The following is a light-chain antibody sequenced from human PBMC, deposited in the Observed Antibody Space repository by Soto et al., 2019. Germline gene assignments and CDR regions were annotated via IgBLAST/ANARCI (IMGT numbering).Light chain of an antibody. V-gene: IGLV1-51*02. Sequence: QSVLTQPPSVSAAPGQTVTISCAGSSSNIGNNFVSWYKQLPGTAPKLLIYENKKRPSGIPDRFSGSKSGTSASLGITGLQTGDEAVYYCGTWDSSLTVGVFGGGTKVTVL. CDR3: GTWDSSLTVGV. CDR1: SSNIGNNF. CDR2: ENK. J-gene: IGLJ3*02.